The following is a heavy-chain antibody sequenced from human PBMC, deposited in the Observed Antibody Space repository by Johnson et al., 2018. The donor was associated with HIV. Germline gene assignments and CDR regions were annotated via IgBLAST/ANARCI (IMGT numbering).Heavy chain of an antibody. D-gene: IGHD1-1*01. CDR1: GFTFSNYA. CDR3: ARGDGVTSAFDI. Sequence: QVQLVESGGGVVQPGRSLRLSCAASGFTFSNYAMHWVRQAPGKGLEWVAVISYDGSNKYYADSVKGRFTISRDNSKNTVYLQMNSLRAEDTAVYYCARGDGVTSAFDIWGQGTVVTVSS. CDR2: ISYDGSNK. J-gene: IGHJ3*02. V-gene: IGHV3-30*14.